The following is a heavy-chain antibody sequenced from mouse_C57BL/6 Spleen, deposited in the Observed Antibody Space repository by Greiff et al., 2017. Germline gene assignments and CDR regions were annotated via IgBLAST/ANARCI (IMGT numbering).Heavy chain of an antibody. Sequence: EVQLQQSGPVLVKPGASVKMSCKASGYTFTDYYMNWVKQSHGKSLEWIGVINPYNGGTSYNQKFKGKATLTVDKSSSTAYMELNSLTSEDSAVYYCARWDSNRFAYWGQGTLVTVSA. CDR3: ARWDSNRFAY. CDR1: GYTFTDYY. CDR2: INPYNGGT. J-gene: IGHJ3*01. D-gene: IGHD2-5*01. V-gene: IGHV1-19*01.